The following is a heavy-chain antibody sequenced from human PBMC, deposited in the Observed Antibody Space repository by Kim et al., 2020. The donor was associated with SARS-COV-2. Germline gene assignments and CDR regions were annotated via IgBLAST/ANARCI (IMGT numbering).Heavy chain of an antibody. D-gene: IGHD3-22*01. J-gene: IGHJ4*02. V-gene: IGHV3-23*01. CDR1: GFTFSSYA. CDR2: IIGSGGST. Sequence: GGSLRLSCAASGFTFSSYAMSWVRQAPGKGLEWVSAIIGSGGSTYYADSVKGRFTISRDNSKNTLYLQMNSLRAEDTAVYYCAKAGNYDSSGEDYWGQGTLVTVSS. CDR3: AKAGNYDSSGEDY.